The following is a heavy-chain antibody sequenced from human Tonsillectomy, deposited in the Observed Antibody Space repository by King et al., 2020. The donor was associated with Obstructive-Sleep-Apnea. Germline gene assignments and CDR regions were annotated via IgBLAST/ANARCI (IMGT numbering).Heavy chain of an antibody. D-gene: IGHD1-26*01. CDR3: ARDRISGGYSVRGMDV. Sequence: VQLVESGGGVVQPGRSLRLSRAASGFTFSNYAMHWVRQAPGKGLEWVAVISYDGGNKFYADSVKGRFTISRDNSKNTLWLQMDSLRAEDTAVYYCARDRISGGYSVRGMDVWGQGTTVTVSS. V-gene: IGHV3-30*04. CDR1: GFTFSNYA. J-gene: IGHJ6*02. CDR2: ISYDGGNK.